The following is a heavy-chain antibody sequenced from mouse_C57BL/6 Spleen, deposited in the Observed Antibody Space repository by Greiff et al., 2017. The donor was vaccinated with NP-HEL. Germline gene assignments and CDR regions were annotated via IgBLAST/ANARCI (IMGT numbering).Heavy chain of an antibody. V-gene: IGHV5-16*01. CDR3: ARDLNYYGSSYEGWYFDV. Sequence: EVKLQESEGGLVQPGSSMKLSCTASGFTFSDYYMAWVRQVPEKGLEWVANINYDGSSTYYLDSLKSRFIISRDNAKNILYLQMISLKSEDTATYYCARDLNYYGSSYEGWYFDVWGTGTTVTVSS. D-gene: IGHD1-1*01. J-gene: IGHJ1*03. CDR1: GFTFSDYY. CDR2: INYDGSST.